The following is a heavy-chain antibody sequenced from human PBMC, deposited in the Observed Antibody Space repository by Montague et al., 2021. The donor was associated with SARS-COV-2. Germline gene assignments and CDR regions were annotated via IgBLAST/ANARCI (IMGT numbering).Heavy chain of an antibody. J-gene: IGHJ4*02. D-gene: IGHD5-24*01. CDR2: ISWNSGNM. CDR1: GFTFDDYD. CDR3: ARLPSRDGYNLLDD. Sequence: SLRLSCAASGFTFDDYDMNWVRQAPGKGLEWVSGISWNSGNMDYADSVKGRFTISRDNANNSVYLQMNSLRAEDTALYYCARLPSRDGYNLLDDWGQGTMVTVSS. V-gene: IGHV3-9*01.